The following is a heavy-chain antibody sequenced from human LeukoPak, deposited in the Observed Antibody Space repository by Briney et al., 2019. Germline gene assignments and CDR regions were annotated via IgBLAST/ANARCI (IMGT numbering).Heavy chain of an antibody. Sequence: ASVKVSCKASGYTFTGYYMHWVRQAPGQGLEWMGWINPNSGGTNYAQKFQGRVTMTRDTSISTAYMELSRLRSDDTAVYYCARRLPATGTTRRFDSWGQGTLVTVSS. CDR2: INPNSGGT. CDR1: GYTFTGYY. V-gene: IGHV1-2*02. J-gene: IGHJ5*01. CDR3: ARRLPATGTTRRFDS. D-gene: IGHD1-7*01.